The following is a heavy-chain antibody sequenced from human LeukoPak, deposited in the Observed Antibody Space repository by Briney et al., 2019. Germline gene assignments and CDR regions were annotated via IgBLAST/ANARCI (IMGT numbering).Heavy chain of an antibody. Sequence: SETLSLTCTVSGGSISNSSYYWGWIRQPPGKGVEWIGSIYYSGRTYYNPSLKSRVTISVDTSKNQFSLKLSSVTAADTAVYYCASLYCSSTSCFGVPYYYYGMDVWGQGTTVTVSS. CDR1: GGSISNSSYY. V-gene: IGHV4-39*01. J-gene: IGHJ6*02. CDR3: ASLYCSSTSCFGVPYYYYGMDV. CDR2: IYYSGRT. D-gene: IGHD2-2*01.